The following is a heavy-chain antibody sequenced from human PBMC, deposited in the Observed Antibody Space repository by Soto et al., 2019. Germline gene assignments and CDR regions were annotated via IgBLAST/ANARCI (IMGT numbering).Heavy chain of an antibody. J-gene: IGHJ3*02. CDR1: GGTFSNHA. CDR2: IIPIFTTT. CDR3: AREVAADGTFREDVFDM. D-gene: IGHD6-13*01. Sequence: QVHLVQSGAEVKKPGSSVKVSCKASGGTFSNHAINWVRQAPGQGLEWMGRIIPIFTTTNYAQKFQGRVTITADESTITAYMELSSLKHDDTAVYYCAREVAADGTFREDVFDMWGQGTLVTVSS. V-gene: IGHV1-69*12.